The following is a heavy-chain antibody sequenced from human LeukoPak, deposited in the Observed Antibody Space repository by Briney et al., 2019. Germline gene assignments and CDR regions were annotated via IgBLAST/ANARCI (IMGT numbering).Heavy chain of an antibody. Sequence: GGSLRLSCAASGFTVSSNYMSWVRQAPGKGLEWVSVIYSGGSTYYADSVKGRFTISRDNSKNTLYLQMNSLRAEDTAVYYCARPNYYYDSSGLDAFDIWGQGTMVTVSS. CDR3: ARPNYYYDSSGLDAFDI. V-gene: IGHV3-66*04. D-gene: IGHD3-22*01. J-gene: IGHJ3*02. CDR2: IYSGGST. CDR1: GFTVSSNY.